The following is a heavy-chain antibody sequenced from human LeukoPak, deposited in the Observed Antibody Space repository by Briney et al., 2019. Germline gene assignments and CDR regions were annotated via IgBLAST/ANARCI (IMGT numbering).Heavy chain of an antibody. Sequence: SETLSLTCTVSGGSISSSSYYWGWICQPPGKGLEWIGSIYYSGSTYYNPSLKSRVTISVDTSKNQFSLKLSSVTAADTAVYYCARAYYDYVWGSYPFDYWGQGTLVTVSS. CDR1: GGSISSSSYY. J-gene: IGHJ4*02. CDR3: ARAYYDYVWGSYPFDY. CDR2: IYYSGST. D-gene: IGHD3-16*02. V-gene: IGHV4-39*07.